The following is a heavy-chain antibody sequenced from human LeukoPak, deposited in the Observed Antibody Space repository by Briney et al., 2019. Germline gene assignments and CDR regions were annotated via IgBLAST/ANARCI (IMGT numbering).Heavy chain of an antibody. J-gene: IGHJ4*02. Sequence: GGSLRLSCAASGLTFSDYYMSWIRQAPGKGLEWVSYISSSGSTIYYADSVKGRFTISRDSAKNSLYLQMNNLRVEDTAVYYCARSLWPEDFWGQGTLVTVSS. D-gene: IGHD2/OR15-2a*01. CDR3: ARSLWPEDF. CDR1: GLTFSDYY. CDR2: ISSSGSTI. V-gene: IGHV3-11*04.